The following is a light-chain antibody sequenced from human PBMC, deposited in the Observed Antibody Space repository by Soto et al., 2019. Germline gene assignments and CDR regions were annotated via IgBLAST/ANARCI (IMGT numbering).Light chain of an antibody. Sequence: DIQMMQSLCSLSASVGGRVTISCRASQSITTFLNWYQQKPGKAPKLLIFLASRLQSGVPSRFSGSGSGTDFTLTITSLQPDDSAFYHRQQGYSMPYTLGPGTKLDL. CDR1: QSITTF. CDR2: LAS. CDR3: QQGYSMPYT. V-gene: IGKV1-39*01. J-gene: IGKJ3*01.